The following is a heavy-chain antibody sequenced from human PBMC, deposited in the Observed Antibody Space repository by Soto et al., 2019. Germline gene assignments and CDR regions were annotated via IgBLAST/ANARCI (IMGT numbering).Heavy chain of an antibody. CDR1: GYSFTSYW. CDR3: ARGDGYYDSSGYYSLAVYYYYGMDV. Sequence: PGESLKISCKGSGYSFTSYWIGWVRQMPGKGLEWMGIIYPGDSDTRYSPSFQGQVTISADKSISTAYLQWSSLKASDTAMYYCARGDGYYDSSGYYSLAVYYYYGMDVWGQGTTVTVSS. D-gene: IGHD3-22*01. V-gene: IGHV5-51*01. J-gene: IGHJ6*02. CDR2: IYPGDSDT.